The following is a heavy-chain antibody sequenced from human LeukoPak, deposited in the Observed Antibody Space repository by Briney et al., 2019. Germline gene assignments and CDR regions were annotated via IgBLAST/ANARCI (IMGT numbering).Heavy chain of an antibody. J-gene: IGHJ4*02. CDR1: GFTVRSNY. D-gene: IGHD1-26*01. CDR3: AREIRLDSGSYYFGY. CDR2: IYSGGST. Sequence: GGSLRLSCAASGFTVRSNYMSWVRQAPGKGLEWVSVIYSGGSTYYADSVKGRFTISRDNSKNTLYLQMNSLRAEDTAVYYCAREIRLDSGSYYFGYWGQGTLVTVSS. V-gene: IGHV3-53*01.